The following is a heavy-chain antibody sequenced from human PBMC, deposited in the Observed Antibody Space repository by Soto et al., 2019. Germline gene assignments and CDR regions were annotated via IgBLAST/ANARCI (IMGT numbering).Heavy chain of an antibody. V-gene: IGHV1-8*01. J-gene: IGHJ6*03. CDR1: GYTFTSYD. CDR3: ARYGTVSYSSSSGYYYYMDV. D-gene: IGHD6-6*01. Sequence: ASVKVSCKASGYTFTSYDINWVRQATGQGLEWMGWMNPNRGNTGYAQKFQGRVTLTRNTSISTAYMELSSLRSEDTAVYYCARYGTVSYSSSSGYYYYMDVWGKGTTVTVSS. CDR2: MNPNRGNT.